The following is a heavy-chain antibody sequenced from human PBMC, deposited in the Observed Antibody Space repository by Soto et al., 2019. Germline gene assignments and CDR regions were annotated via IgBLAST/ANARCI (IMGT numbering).Heavy chain of an antibody. J-gene: IGHJ4*02. V-gene: IGHV4-59*01. CDR1: GGSMSGYY. CDR2: VYYTGST. Sequence: QAQLQESGPGLVKPSETLSLTCRVSGGSMSGYYWSWVRLAPGKGLEWIGYVYYTGSTNYNPSLQSRVSISVDTSNKHFSLSLSLVTAADTAVYFCARSIAVPSGHIDHWGQGIRVTISS. CDR3: ARSIAVPSGHIDH. D-gene: IGHD6-6*01.